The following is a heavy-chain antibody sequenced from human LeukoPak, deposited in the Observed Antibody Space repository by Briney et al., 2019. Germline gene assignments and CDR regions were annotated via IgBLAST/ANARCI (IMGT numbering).Heavy chain of an antibody. D-gene: IGHD3-22*01. J-gene: IGHJ4*02. V-gene: IGHV3-23*01. CDR3: ARGPDSSGYYYDFGGFDY. CDR1: GFTFSSYA. CDR2: ISGSGGST. Sequence: GGSLRLSCAASGFTFSSYAMSWVRQAPGKGLEWVSAISGSGGSTYYADSVKGRFTISRDNSKNTLYLQMNSLRAEDTAVYYCARGPDSSGYYYDFGGFDYWGQGTLVTVSS.